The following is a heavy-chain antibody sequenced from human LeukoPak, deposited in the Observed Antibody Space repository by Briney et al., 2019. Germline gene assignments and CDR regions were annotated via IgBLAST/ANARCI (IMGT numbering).Heavy chain of an antibody. V-gene: IGHV5-51*01. D-gene: IGHD5-18*01. CDR1: GYSFTSYW. J-gene: IGHJ4*02. CDR2: IYPGDSDT. Sequence: GESLKISRKGSGYSFTSYWIGWVRQMPGKGLEWMGIIYPGDSDTRYSPSFQGQVTISADKSISTAYLQWSSLKASDTAMYYCARRVEGAKLGYSYGPHYFGYWGQGTLVTVSS. CDR3: ARRVEGAKLGYSYGPHYFGY.